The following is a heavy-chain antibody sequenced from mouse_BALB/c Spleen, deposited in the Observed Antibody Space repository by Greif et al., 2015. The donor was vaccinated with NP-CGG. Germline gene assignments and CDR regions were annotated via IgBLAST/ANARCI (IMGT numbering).Heavy chain of an antibody. CDR2: IWSGGST. J-gene: IGHJ1*01. V-gene: IGHV2-2*02. CDR3: ASYYRYLYWYFDV. Sequence: VKLVESGPGLVQPSQSLSITCTVSGFSLTSYGVHWVRQSPGKGLERLGVIWSGGSTGYNAAFISRLSISKDNSKSQVFFKMNSLQANDTAIYYCASYYRYLYWYFDVWGAGTTVTISS. CDR1: GFSLTSYG. D-gene: IGHD2-14*01.